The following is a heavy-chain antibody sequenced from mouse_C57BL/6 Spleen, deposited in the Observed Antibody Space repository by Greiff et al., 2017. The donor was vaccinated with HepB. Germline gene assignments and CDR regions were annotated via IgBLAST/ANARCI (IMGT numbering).Heavy chain of an antibody. CDR3: ARGGIYYGYERDYFDY. CDR2: ISSGGMYT. CDR1: GFTLSSYG. D-gene: IGHD2-2*01. V-gene: IGHV5-6*01. J-gene: IGHJ2*01. Sequence: AHLVESGGDLVKLGGTLKLSCAATGFTLSSYGMSWVRQTPDKRLEWVATISSGGMYTYYPDSVKGRFTISRDNAKDTLYLQMSSLKSEDTAMYYCARGGIYYGYERDYFDYWCQGTTLTVSS.